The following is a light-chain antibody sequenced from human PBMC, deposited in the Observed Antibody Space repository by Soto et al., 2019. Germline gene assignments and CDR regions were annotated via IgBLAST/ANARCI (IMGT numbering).Light chain of an antibody. V-gene: IGLV1-40*01. Sequence: QSVLTQSPSVSGAPGQRVTISCTGSSSNIGAGYDAHWYQQLPGKVPKLLIYGDTNRPSGVPDRFSGSKSGTSASLAITGLQPEDEADYYCQSYDNSLSGPVFGPGTKVTVL. CDR2: GDT. CDR3: QSYDNSLSGPV. J-gene: IGLJ1*01. CDR1: SSNIGAGYD.